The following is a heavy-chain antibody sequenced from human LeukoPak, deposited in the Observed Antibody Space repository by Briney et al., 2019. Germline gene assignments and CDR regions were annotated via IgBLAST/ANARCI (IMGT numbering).Heavy chain of an antibody. V-gene: IGHV3-7*01. CDR3: ARVLVSGDSRGSDY. D-gene: IGHD6-19*01. J-gene: IGHJ4*02. Sequence: PGGSLRLSCATSGFTFSSYWMSWVRQAPGKGLEWVANIKQDGSEKYHVDSVKGRFTISRDNAKNSLYLQMNSLRAEDTAVYYCARVLVSGDSRGSDYWGQGTLVTVSS. CDR1: GFTFSSYW. CDR2: IKQDGSEK.